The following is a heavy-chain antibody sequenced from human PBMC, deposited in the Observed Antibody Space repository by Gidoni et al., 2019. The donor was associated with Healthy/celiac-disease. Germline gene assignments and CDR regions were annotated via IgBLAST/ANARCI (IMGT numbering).Heavy chain of an antibody. J-gene: IGHJ4*02. D-gene: IGHD2-15*01. Sequence: QVQLVESGGGVVQPGRSLRLSCAASGSTFSTYGMHWVRQAPGKGLEWVAVIWYDGSNKYYADSVKGRFTISRDNSKNTLYLQMNSLRAEDTAVYYCARAGYCSGGSCYHDYWGQGTLVTVSS. CDR3: ARAGYCSGGSCYHDY. CDR2: IWYDGSNK. CDR1: GSTFSTYG. V-gene: IGHV3-33*01.